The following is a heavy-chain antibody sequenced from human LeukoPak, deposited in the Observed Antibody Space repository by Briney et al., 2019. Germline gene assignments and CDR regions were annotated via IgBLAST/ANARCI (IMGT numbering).Heavy chain of an antibody. D-gene: IGHD2-2*01. V-gene: IGHV3-33*06. Sequence: PGGALRLSCAPPGFTFRSYGMHWVRQAPGKGLEGGAVIWYDGSNQYYADSVKGRFTISRDNSKNTLYLQMNSLRAEDTAVYYCAKEGDMVVVQAPGFDYWGQGTLVTVSS. CDR2: IWYDGSNQ. CDR3: AKEGDMVVVQAPGFDY. J-gene: IGHJ4*02. CDR1: GFTFRSYG.